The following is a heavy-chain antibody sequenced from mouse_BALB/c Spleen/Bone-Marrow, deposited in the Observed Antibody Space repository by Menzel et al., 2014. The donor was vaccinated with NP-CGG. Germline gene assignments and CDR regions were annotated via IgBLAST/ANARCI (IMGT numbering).Heavy chain of an antibody. J-gene: IGHJ3*01. CDR2: INPYSGGS. V-gene: IGHV1-31*01. D-gene: IGHD2-4*01. Sequence: EVKLVESGPELVKPGASMKISCKASGYSFTGYTMNWVKQSHGKNLEWIGLINPYSGGSSYNQKFKGKATLTVDKSSNTAYMELLSLTSEDSAVYYCARDDYDGGFAYWGQGTLVTVSA. CDR1: GYSFTGYT. CDR3: ARDDYDGGFAY.